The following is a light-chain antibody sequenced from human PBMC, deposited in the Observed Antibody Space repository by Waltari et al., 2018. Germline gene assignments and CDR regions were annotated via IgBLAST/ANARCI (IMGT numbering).Light chain of an antibody. Sequence: QSALTQPASVSGSPGQSITISCTGTSSDVGGYNYVSWYQQHPGKAPKLMIYEVSNRPPGVSNRFSGSKSGTTASLTISGLQPEDEADYYCSSYASTITVVFGGGTKLTVL. V-gene: IGLV2-14*01. J-gene: IGLJ2*01. CDR1: SSDVGGYNY. CDR3: SSYASTITVV. CDR2: EVS.